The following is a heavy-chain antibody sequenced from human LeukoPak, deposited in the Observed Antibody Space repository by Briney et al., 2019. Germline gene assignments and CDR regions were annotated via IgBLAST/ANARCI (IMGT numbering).Heavy chain of an antibody. J-gene: IGHJ4*02. CDR2: INHSGST. CDR3: ATGRPSPYYDFWSGYYTSSYYFDY. V-gene: IGHV4-34*01. D-gene: IGHD3-3*01. CDR1: GGSFSGYY. Sequence: SETLSLTCAVYGGSFSGYYWSWLRQPPGKGLEWIGEINHSGSTNYNPSLKSRVTISVDTSKNQFSLKLSSVTAADTAVYYCATGRPSPYYDFWSGYYTSSYYFDYWGQGTLVTVSS.